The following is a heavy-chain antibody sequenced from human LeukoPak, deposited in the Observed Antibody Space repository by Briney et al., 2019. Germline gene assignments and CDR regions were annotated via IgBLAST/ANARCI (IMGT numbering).Heavy chain of an antibody. J-gene: IGHJ3*02. V-gene: IGHV3-23*01. CDR1: GFTFSSYA. CDR2: ISGSGGST. Sequence: PGGSLRLSCAASGFTFSSYAMSWARQAPGKGLEWVSAISGSGGSTYYADSVKGRFTISRDNSKNTLYLQMNSLRAEDTAVYYCAKDGQWLVPLGAFDIWGQGTMVTVPS. D-gene: IGHD6-19*01. CDR3: AKDGQWLVPLGAFDI.